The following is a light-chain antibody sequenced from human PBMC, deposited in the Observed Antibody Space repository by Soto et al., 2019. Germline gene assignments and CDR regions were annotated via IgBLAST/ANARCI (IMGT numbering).Light chain of an antibody. CDR2: GAS. J-gene: IGKJ4*01. CDR3: QKYDSVPLT. Sequence: DIQMTQSPSSLFVSIGDRVTITCRASQGISNYLAWFQQKPGKVPKLLIYGASTLQSGVPSRFGGSASGTDFTLTISSLQPEDVATYYCQKYDSVPLTFGGGTKVEIK. V-gene: IGKV1-27*01. CDR1: QGISNY.